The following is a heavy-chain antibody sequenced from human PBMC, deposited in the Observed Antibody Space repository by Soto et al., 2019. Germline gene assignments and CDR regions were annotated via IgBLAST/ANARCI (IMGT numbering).Heavy chain of an antibody. CDR1: GFTFINYA. CDR3: ARKILGSTSRPNYWYFDL. D-gene: IGHD2-2*01. CDR2: SSGGGDAT. J-gene: IGHJ2*01. V-gene: IGHV3-23*01. Sequence: EVQLLESGGGLVQPGGSLRLSCAGSGFTFINYAMNWVRQAPGKGLEWVSSSSGGGDATFFADSVRGRFTIARDNSKNPVALQMNSLGVDDTAVYYCARKILGSTSRPNYWYFDLWGRGTLVTVSS.